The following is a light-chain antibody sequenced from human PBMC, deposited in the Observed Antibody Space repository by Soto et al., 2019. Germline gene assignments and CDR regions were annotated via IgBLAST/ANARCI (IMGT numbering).Light chain of an antibody. CDR1: SSDVGGYNY. CDR2: EVT. V-gene: IGLV2-14*01. CDR3: SSYRSTSTLYV. Sequence: QSALTQPASVSGSPGQSITISCTGTSSDVGGYNYVSWYQQHPDKAPKLMIYEVTNRPSGVSFRFSGSKSGNTASLTISGLQPEDEADYYCSSYRSTSTLYVFGTGTKLTVL. J-gene: IGLJ1*01.